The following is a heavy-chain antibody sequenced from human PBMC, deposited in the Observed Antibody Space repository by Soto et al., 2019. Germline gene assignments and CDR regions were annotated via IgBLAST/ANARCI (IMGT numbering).Heavy chain of an antibody. D-gene: IGHD3-16*01. Sequence: SETLSLTCTVSGGSISSSSYYCSWMRQPQGKGPEWNGYIYYSGSTNYNPSLKSRVTISVDTSKNQFSLKLSSVTAADTAVYYCARGPPFHWGQGNLVTVSS. CDR2: IYYSGST. CDR1: GGSISSSSYY. CDR3: ARGPPFH. J-gene: IGHJ4*02. V-gene: IGHV4-61*01.